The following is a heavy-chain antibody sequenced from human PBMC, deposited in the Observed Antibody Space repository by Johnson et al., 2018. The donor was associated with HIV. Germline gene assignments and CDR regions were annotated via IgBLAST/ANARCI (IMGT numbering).Heavy chain of an antibody. V-gene: IGHV3-30*18. Sequence: QVQLVESGGGVVQPGRSLRLSCAASGFTFSSYGMHWVRQAPGKGLEWVAVISYDGSNKYYADSVKGRFTISRDNSKNTLYLQMNSLRAEDTAVYYCAKDHGYSSSPVEAFDIWGQGTMVTVSS. J-gene: IGHJ3*02. CDR3: AKDHGYSSSPVEAFDI. CDR2: ISYDGSNK. CDR1: GFTFSSYG. D-gene: IGHD6-13*01.